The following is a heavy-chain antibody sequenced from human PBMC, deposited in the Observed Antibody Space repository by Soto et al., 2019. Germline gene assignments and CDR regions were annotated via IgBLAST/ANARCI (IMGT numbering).Heavy chain of an antibody. CDR1: GFTFSSYA. CDR2: ISGSGGST. CDR3: AKDPPPYQLLESWFDP. Sequence: GGSLRLSCAASGFTFSSYAMSWVRQAPGKGLEWVSAISGSGGSTYYADSVKGRFTISRDNSKNTLYLQMNSLRAEDTAVYYCAKDPPPYQLLESWFDPWGQGTLVTVSS. V-gene: IGHV3-23*01. D-gene: IGHD2-2*01. J-gene: IGHJ5*02.